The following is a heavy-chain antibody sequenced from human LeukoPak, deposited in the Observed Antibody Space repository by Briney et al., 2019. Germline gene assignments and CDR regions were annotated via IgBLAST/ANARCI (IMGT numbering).Heavy chain of an antibody. CDR3: ARVTYLRGAGDYFDY. Sequence: PSETLSLTCTVSGGSVSSGSYYWSWIRQPPGKGLEWLGDIYYSGSTNYNPSLKSRVTISVDTSKNQFSLKLTSVTAADTAMYYCARVTYLRGAGDYFDYWGQGTLVTVSS. V-gene: IGHV4-61*01. D-gene: IGHD5/OR15-5a*01. CDR2: IYYSGST. CDR1: GGSVSSGSYY. J-gene: IGHJ4*02.